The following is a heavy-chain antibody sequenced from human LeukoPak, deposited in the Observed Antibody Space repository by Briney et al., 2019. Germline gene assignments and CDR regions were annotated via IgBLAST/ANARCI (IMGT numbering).Heavy chain of an antibody. V-gene: IGHV1-46*01. CDR1: GYTFSIYY. Sequence: ASVTVSFKASGYTFSIYYIHWVRQAPGQGLEWMGTIYPSVDSTTYAQKFQGRVTVTRDTSTSTVYMELSSLRSEDTAVYHCAREDGANNYHYKYFDYWGQGTLVTVSS. D-gene: IGHD4/OR15-4a*01. CDR2: IYPSVDST. J-gene: IGHJ4*02. CDR3: AREDGANNYHYKYFDY.